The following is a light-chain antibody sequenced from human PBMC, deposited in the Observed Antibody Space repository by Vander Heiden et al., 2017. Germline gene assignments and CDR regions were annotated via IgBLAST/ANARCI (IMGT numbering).Light chain of an antibody. CDR1: SSNIGSNT. CDR2: SNN. Sequence: QSVLTQPPSASGPPGPRVTISCSGSSSNIGSNTVNWYQQLPGTAPKLLIYSNNQRPSGVPDRFSGSKSGTSASLAISGLQSEDEADYYCAAGDDSLNGQVFGGGTKLTVL. V-gene: IGLV1-44*01. J-gene: IGLJ2*01. CDR3: AAGDDSLNGQV.